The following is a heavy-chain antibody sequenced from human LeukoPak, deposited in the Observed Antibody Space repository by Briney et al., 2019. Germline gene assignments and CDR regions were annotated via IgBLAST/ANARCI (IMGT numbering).Heavy chain of an antibody. Sequence: PSETLSLTCAVSGGSISSSNWWSWVRQPPGKGLEWIGEIYHSGSTNYNPSLKSRVTISVDKSKNQFSLKLSSVTAAGTAVYYCARDLAAVDDPDGRDAFDIWGQGTMVTVSS. V-gene: IGHV4-4*02. CDR3: ARDLAAVDDPDGRDAFDI. D-gene: IGHD4-23*01. CDR2: IYHSGST. CDR1: GGSISSSNW. J-gene: IGHJ3*02.